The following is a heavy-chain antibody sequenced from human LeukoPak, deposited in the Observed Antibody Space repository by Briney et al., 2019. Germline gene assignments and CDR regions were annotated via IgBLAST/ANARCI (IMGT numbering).Heavy chain of an antibody. CDR1: GITFSSYG. Sequence: GGSLRLSCAASGITFSSYGMSWVRQAPGKGLEWVSAISGSGGSTYYADSVKGRFTISRDNSKNTLYLQMNSPRAEDTAVYYCAKDLSSSWYGTFDYWGQGTLVTVSS. CDR3: AKDLSSSWYGTFDY. D-gene: IGHD6-13*01. V-gene: IGHV3-23*01. J-gene: IGHJ4*02. CDR2: ISGSGGST.